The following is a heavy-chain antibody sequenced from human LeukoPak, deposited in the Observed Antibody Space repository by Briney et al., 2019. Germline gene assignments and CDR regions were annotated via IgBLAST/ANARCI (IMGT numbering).Heavy chain of an antibody. CDR1: GGTFRSYV. CDR2: ISPIFGTA. Sequence: GASVKVSCKASGGTFRSYVVSWMRQAPGQGLEWMGGISPIFGTAKYAQKFQGRVTITADELTSTAYMELSSLRSEDTAVYYCARDGYNYGLTGSMDVWGQGTTVTVSS. J-gene: IGHJ6*02. V-gene: IGHV1-69*13. CDR3: ARDGYNYGLTGSMDV. D-gene: IGHD5-18*01.